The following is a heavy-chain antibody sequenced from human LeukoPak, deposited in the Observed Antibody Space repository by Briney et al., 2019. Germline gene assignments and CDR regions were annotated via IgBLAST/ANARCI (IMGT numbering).Heavy chain of an antibody. CDR2: TYYGSKWYN. V-gene: IGHV6-1*01. D-gene: IGHD3-3*01. Sequence: PSQTLSLTCAISGDSVSRNNIAWNWIRQSPSRGLEWLGRTYYGSKWYNDYAISVKSRITINPDTSKNQFSLKLSSVTAADTAVYYCARDIFGVVVGMDVWGKGTTVTVSS. J-gene: IGHJ6*03. CDR1: GDSVSRNNIA. CDR3: ARDIFGVVVGMDV.